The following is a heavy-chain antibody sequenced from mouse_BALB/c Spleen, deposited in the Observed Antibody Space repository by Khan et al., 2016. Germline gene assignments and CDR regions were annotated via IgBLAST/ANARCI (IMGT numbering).Heavy chain of an antibody. Sequence: QVQLQQSGAELVRPGSSVKISCKASGYVFSSYWMNWVKQRPGQGPEWIGQIYPGDGDTTYNGKFKGKATLTADKSSSTAYMQLSSLTSEDSAVFFCARRAMDYWGQGTSVTVSS. CDR3: ARRAMDY. V-gene: IGHV1-80*01. J-gene: IGHJ4*01. CDR1: GYVFSSYW. CDR2: IYPGDGDT.